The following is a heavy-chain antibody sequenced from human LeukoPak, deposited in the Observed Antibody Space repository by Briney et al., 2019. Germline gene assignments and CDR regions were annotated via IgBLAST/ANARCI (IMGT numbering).Heavy chain of an antibody. J-gene: IGHJ2*01. D-gene: IGHD5-24*01. CDR1: GFTFSSYG. CDR2: ISYDGSNK. CDR3: AKDREMATTFPGWYFDL. V-gene: IGHV3-30*18. Sequence: GGSLRLSCAASGFTFSSYGMHWVRQAPGKGLEWVAVISYDGSNKYYADSVKGRFTISRDNSKNTLYLQVNSLRAEDTAVYYCAKDREMATTFPGWYFDLWGRGTLVTVSS.